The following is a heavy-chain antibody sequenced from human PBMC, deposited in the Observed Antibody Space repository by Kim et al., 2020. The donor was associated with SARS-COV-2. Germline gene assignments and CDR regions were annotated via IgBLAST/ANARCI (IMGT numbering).Heavy chain of an antibody. CDR1: GFTFSSYW. CDR2: INSDGSST. J-gene: IGHJ3*02. D-gene: IGHD3-16*01. Sequence: GGSLRLSCAASGFTFSSYWMHWVRQAPGKGLVWVSRINSDGSSTSYADSVKGRFTISRDNAKNTLYLQMNSLRAEDTAVYYCARAPSRYYDYVWGRSTAFDIWGQGTMVTVSS. CDR3: ARAPSRYYDYVWGRSTAFDI. V-gene: IGHV3-74*01.